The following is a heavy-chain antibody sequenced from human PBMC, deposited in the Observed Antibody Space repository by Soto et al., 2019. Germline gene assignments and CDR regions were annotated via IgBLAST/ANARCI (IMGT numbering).Heavy chain of an antibody. V-gene: IGHV3-53*02. Sequence: EVQVVETGGGLIQPGGSLRLSCAVSGFSVSHNYMTWVRQAAGKGLDWVSVIYRDGRPYYANSVKGRFTISRDTSKHMVYLQMNSLRVEDTAVYYCARATEHTGGGLDVWGQGAMVTVSS. J-gene: IGHJ3*01. CDR2: IYRDGRP. CDR1: GFSVSHNY. D-gene: IGHD2-8*02. CDR3: ARATEHTGGGLDV.